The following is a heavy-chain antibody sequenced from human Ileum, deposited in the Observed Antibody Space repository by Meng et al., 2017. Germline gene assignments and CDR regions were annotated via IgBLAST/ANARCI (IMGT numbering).Heavy chain of an antibody. CDR1: GFTFSTHW. D-gene: IGHD4-11*01. Sequence: GESLKISCAASGFTFSTHWMSWLRQAPGKGLEWVANIKEDGSTKNYLDSVKGRFTISRDNAKNSLYLQMNSLRAEDTALYYCAKDFFSHYDQRPLCFDSWGQGSLVTVSS. CDR3: AKDFFSHYDQRPLCFDS. V-gene: IGHV3-7*03. J-gene: IGHJ4*02. CDR2: IKEDGSTK.